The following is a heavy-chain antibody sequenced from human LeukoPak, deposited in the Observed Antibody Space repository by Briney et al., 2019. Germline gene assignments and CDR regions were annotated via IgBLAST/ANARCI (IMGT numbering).Heavy chain of an antibody. CDR2: INPISGGT. J-gene: IGHJ5*02. V-gene: IGHV1-2*02. CDR1: GYTFNDYY. CDR3: ARDGAYYYGSGSSPEFDP. D-gene: IGHD3-10*01. Sequence: ASVKVSCKASGYTFNDYYMHWVRQAPGQGLEYMGWINPISGGTDYAQKFQGRVTMTRDTSISTAYMELSRLRSDDTAVYYCARDGAYYYGSGSSPEFDPWGQGTLVTVSS.